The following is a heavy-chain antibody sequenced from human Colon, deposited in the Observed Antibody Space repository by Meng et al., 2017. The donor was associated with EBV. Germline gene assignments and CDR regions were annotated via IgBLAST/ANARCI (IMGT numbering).Heavy chain of an antibody. Sequence: QVELVQSGSELKEPGASWKVSCKASGYTFTRYPMNWVPQAPRQGLEWMGWISTNTGNPTYAQGFTGRFVFSVDTSVSTAYLQISSLKAEDTAVYYCGTLKYTSGFYGPAYWGQGALVTASS. CDR3: GTLKYTSGFYGPAY. D-gene: IGHD6-19*01. V-gene: IGHV7-4-1*02. CDR2: ISTNTGNP. J-gene: IGHJ4*02. CDR1: GYTFTRYP.